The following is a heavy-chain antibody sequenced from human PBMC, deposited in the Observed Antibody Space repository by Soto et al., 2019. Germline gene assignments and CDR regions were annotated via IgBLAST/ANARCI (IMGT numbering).Heavy chain of an antibody. CDR1: GYNFIDYD. V-gene: IGHV1-8*01. J-gene: IGHJ5*02. D-gene: IGHD6-19*01. CDR2: MTPTTGNT. CDR3: ARNPYSSGRFDP. Sequence: QVQLVQSGAEVKKPGASVKVSCKASGYNFIDYDINWVRQSTGQGLEWMGWMTPTTGNTGYAQKFQGRVILTRDTSIGTAYMELSSLNSDDTAVYYCARNPYSSGRFDPWGQGTLVTVSS.